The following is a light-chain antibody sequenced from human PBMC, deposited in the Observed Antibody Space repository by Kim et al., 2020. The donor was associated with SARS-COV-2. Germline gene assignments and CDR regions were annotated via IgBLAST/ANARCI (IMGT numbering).Light chain of an antibody. J-gene: IGLJ2*01. V-gene: IGLV3-19*01. CDR2: GKN. CDR3: MSRGTRGSVV. Sequence: SSELTQDPAVSVALGQTVRLTCRGDSLRSYYATWYQQKAGQAPALVVYGKNNRPSGIPDRFSGSSSGNTASLTITGAQADDEADYYCMSRGTRGSVVFGGGAKLTV. CDR1: SLRSYY.